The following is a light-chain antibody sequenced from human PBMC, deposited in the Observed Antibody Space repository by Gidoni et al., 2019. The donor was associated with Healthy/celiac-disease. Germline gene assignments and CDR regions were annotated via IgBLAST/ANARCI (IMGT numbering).Light chain of an antibody. V-gene: IGKV1-39*01. CDR2: AAS. CDR3: QQSYSTPRT. J-gene: IGKJ2*01. CDR1: QSINNY. Sequence: DIQMTQSPSSLSASVGDRVTITGRASQSINNYLHLYQQKPGKAPKLRIYAASSWQIWVPSRFSGSVSGTDCTLTISSLQPEDSATYYCQQSYSTPRTFGQGTKLEIK.